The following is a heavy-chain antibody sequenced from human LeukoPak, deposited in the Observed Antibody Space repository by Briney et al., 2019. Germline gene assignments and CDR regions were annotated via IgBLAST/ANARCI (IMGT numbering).Heavy chain of an antibody. D-gene: IGHD3-3*01. CDR1: GFTFSSYG. CDR2: IRYDGSNK. CDR3: ARSYFGVVSPYYFDY. Sequence: PGGSLRLSCAASGFTFSSYGMHWVRQAPGKGLEWVAFIRYDGSNKYYADSVKGRFTISRDNSKNTLHLQMNSLRAEDTAVYYCARSYFGVVSPYYFDYWGQGTLVTVSS. J-gene: IGHJ4*02. V-gene: IGHV3-30*02.